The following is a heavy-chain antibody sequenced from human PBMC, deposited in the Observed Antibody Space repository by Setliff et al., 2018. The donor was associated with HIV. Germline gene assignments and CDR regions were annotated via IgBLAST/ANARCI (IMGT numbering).Heavy chain of an antibody. CDR2: MSFDGSKK. Sequence: GGSLRLSCAASGFTLSSYAMHWVRQAPGKGLEWVADMSFDGSKKFYADSVKGRFTISRDNAKNTLYLQMNSLRAEDTAVYYCARGGNNWNDFDHWGQGTLVTVSS. J-gene: IGHJ4*02. V-gene: IGHV3-30*04. CDR1: GFTLSSYA. CDR3: ARGGNNWNDFDH. D-gene: IGHD1-20*01.